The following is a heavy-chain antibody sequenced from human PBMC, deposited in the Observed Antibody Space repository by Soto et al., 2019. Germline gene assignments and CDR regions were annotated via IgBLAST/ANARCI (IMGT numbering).Heavy chain of an antibody. D-gene: IGHD2-15*01. CDR1: GFTFSSYA. CDR2: ISGSGGST. V-gene: IGHV3-23*01. Sequence: PGGSLRLSCAGSGFTFSSYAMSWVRQAPGKGLEWVSTISGSGGSTYYADSVKGRFTISRDNSKNTLYLQMNGLRAEDTAVYYCAKGYRDIVVVVAATPVLYWGQGALVTVSS. CDR3: AKGYRDIVVVVAATPVLY. J-gene: IGHJ4*02.